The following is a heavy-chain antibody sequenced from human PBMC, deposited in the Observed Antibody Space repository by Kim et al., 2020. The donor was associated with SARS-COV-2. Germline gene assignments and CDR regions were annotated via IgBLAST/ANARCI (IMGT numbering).Heavy chain of an antibody. J-gene: IGHJ6*02. D-gene: IGHD6-19*01. CDR1: GFTVSSNY. CDR2: IYSGGST. Sequence: GGSLRLSCGASGFTVSSNYMSWVRQAPGKGLEWVSVIYSGGSTYYADSVKGRFTISRDNSKNTLYLQMNSLRAEDTAVYYCARDSSGWYYYYGMDVWGQGTTVTVSS. CDR3: ARDSSGWYYYYGMDV. V-gene: IGHV3-53*01.